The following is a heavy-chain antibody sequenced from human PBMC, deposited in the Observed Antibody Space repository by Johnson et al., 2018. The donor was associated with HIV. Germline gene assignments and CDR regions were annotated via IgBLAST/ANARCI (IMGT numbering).Heavy chain of an antibody. CDR3: ARVGYHDAFDI. CDR1: GFTFSSYD. J-gene: IGHJ3*02. V-gene: IGHV3-13*01. CDR2: IGTAGDT. Sequence: QLVESGGGLVQPGGSLRLSCAASGFTFSSYDMHWVRQATGKGLEWVSAIGTAGDTYYPGSVKGRFTISRENAKNSLYLQMNSLRAGDTAVYYCARVGYHDAFDIWGQGTMVTVSS. D-gene: IGHD3-16*02.